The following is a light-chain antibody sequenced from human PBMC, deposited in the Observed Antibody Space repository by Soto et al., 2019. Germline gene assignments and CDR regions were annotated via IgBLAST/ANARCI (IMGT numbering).Light chain of an antibody. V-gene: IGKV3-15*01. Sequence: EIVMTQSTCTLSVSPWESAARSCRASQSVRSNLAWYQQKPGQAPRLLIYGASTRATGIPARFSGSGSGTEFTLTISGLQSEDFAVYYCQQYSIWRTFGQGTKVDIK. J-gene: IGKJ1*01. CDR2: GAS. CDR1: QSVRSN. CDR3: QQYSIWRT.